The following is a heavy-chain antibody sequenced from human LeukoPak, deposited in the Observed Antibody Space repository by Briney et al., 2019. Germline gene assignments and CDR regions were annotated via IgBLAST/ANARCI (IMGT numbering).Heavy chain of an antibody. D-gene: IGHD2-2*01. V-gene: IGHV5-51*01. CDR1: GYSFTSYW. CDR3: ARRGYCSSTSCLYFDY. J-gene: IGHJ4*02. CDR2: IYPGDSDT. Sequence: GESLKISCKGSGYSFTSYWIGWVRQMPGKGLEWMGIIYPGDSDTRYSPSFQGQVTISADKSISTAYLQWSSLRASDTAMYYCARRGYCSSTSCLYFDYWGQGTLVTVSS.